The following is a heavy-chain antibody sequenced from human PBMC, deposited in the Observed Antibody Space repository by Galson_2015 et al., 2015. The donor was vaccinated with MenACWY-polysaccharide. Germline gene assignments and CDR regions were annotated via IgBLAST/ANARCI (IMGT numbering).Heavy chain of an antibody. CDR2: IRSSGTNT. CDR3: AKDSTDFWSVAGRFDH. CDR1: GFTFTSYA. D-gene: IGHD3-3*01. J-gene: IGHJ5*02. Sequence: LRLSCAASGFTFTSYAMSWVRQAPGKGLEWVSAIRSSGTNTYYADSVKGRFTISRDNSKNTLYLQMNGLRAEDTAVYYCAKDSTDFWSVAGRFDHWGQGTLVTVSS. V-gene: IGHV3-23*01.